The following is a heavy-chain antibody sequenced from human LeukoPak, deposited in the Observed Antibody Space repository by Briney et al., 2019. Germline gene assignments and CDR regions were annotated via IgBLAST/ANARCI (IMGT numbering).Heavy chain of an antibody. J-gene: IGHJ4*02. Sequence: SETLSLTCTVSGDSISSYYWGWIRQPAGKGLEWIGRIYTSGSTNYNPSLKSRVTISVDTSKNQFSLKLSSVTAADTAVYYCARGPQYYDFWSGYEARIDYWGQGTLVTVSS. CDR1: GDSISSYY. CDR2: IYTSGST. V-gene: IGHV4-4*07. CDR3: ARGPQYYDFWSGYEARIDY. D-gene: IGHD3-3*01.